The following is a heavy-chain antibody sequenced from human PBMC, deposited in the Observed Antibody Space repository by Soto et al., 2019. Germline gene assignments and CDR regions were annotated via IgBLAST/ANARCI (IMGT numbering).Heavy chain of an antibody. CDR2: ISSSGSTK. CDR1: GFTFSTYS. V-gene: IGHV3-48*01. CDR3: ARMSSSISPGC. J-gene: IGHJ4*02. D-gene: IGHD2-2*01. Sequence: GGSLSLSCAASGFTFSTYSMNWVRQAPGKGLEWVSYISSSGSTKYYADSVKGRFTISRDNAKNSLYLQMNSLRAEDTAVYYCARMSSSISPGCWGQGTLVTVSS.